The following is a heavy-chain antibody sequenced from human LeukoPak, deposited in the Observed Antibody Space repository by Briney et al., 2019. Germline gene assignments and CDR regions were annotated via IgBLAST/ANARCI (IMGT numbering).Heavy chain of an antibody. D-gene: IGHD4-17*01. Sequence: PGRSLRLSCAASGFTFSSYAMHWVRQAPGKGLEWVAVISYDGSNKYYADSVKGRFTISRDNSKNKLYLQMNRLRAEDTAVYYCARERDYDYWGQGTLVTVSS. CDR2: ISYDGSNK. CDR3: ARERDYDY. J-gene: IGHJ4*02. CDR1: GFTFSSYA. V-gene: IGHV3-30*14.